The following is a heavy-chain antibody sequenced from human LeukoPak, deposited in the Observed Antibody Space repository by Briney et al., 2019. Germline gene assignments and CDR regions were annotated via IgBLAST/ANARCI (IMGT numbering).Heavy chain of an antibody. D-gene: IGHD3/OR15-3a*01. CDR2: ITSKPYGEAT. Sequence: LSLTCAVYGGSFIDYYWSWIRQPPGKGLEWVGFITSKPYGEATHYAASVSGRFTFSRDDSKSVAYLQMNSLKTEDTAVYYCVRHDGMILPVWGQGTLVTVSS. CDR3: VRHDGMILPV. V-gene: IGHV3-49*03. J-gene: IGHJ4*02. CDR1: GGSFIDYY.